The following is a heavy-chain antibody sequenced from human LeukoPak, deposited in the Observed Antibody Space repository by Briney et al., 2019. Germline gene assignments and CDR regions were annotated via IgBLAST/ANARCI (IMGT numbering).Heavy chain of an antibody. V-gene: IGHV4-59*01. CDR2: IYYSGST. CDR1: GGSINSYY. D-gene: IGHD3-16*01. CDR3: ARGGGSWFDP. J-gene: IGHJ5*02. Sequence: PSETLSLTCNVSGGSINSYYWSWIRQPPGKGLEWIGYIYYSGSTNYNPSLKSRVTTSVDTSKKEFSLKLSSVTAADTAVYYCARGGGSWFDPWGQGTLVTVSS.